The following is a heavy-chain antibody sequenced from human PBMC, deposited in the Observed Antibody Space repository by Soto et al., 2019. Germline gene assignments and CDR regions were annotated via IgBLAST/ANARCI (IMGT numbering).Heavy chain of an antibody. CDR1: GFTFSSYS. CDR3: ARYGTPGTTSYDTFDI. D-gene: IGHD1-1*01. J-gene: IGHJ3*02. V-gene: IGHV3-21*01. CDR2: TSGSSSYI. Sequence: GGSLRLSCTASGFTFSSYSMNWVRQAPGKGLEWVSSTSGSSSYIYYADSMKGRFIISRDNAKNSLYLQMNSLRAEDTAVYFCARYGTPGTTSYDTFDIWGQGTMVTVSS.